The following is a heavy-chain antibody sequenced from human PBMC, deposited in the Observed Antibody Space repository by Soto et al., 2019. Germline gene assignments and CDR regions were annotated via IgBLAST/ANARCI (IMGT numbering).Heavy chain of an antibody. CDR1: GYTFTSYD. D-gene: IGHD2-8*01. V-gene: IGHV1-8*01. CDR2: MNPNSGNT. CDR3: ARGGLYCTNGVCYPSWGDYYYYMDV. J-gene: IGHJ6*03. Sequence: ASVKVSCKASGYTFTSYDINWVRQATGQGLEWMGWMNPNSGNTGYAQKFQGRVTMTRNTSISTAYMELSSLRSEDTAVYYCARGGLYCTNGVCYPSWGDYYYYMDVWGKGTTVTVSS.